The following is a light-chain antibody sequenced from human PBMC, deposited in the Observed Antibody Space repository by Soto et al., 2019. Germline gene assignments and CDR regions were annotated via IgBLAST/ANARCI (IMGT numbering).Light chain of an antibody. CDR1: QGISTY. Sequence: DIQMTQSPSSLSASVGDRVTITCRASQGISTYLNWYQQKPGKAPKLLIYAASSLQSGVPSRFSGSESETDFTLTISSLQPDDFENYSCKPSYSTTWPFGQRTKVEIK. CDR2: AAS. CDR3: KPSYSTTWP. V-gene: IGKV1-39*01. J-gene: IGKJ1*01.